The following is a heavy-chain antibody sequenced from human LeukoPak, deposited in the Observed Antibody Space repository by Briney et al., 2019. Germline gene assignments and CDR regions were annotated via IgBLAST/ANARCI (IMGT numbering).Heavy chain of an antibody. V-gene: IGHV4-34*01. Sequence: SETLSLTSAVYSGSFSGYYWSWIRHPPGKGLEWIGEVNQSGSTNYNPSLKSRVTISVDTSKNQFSLKLSSVTAADTAVYYCASHCGGGYFGYFQRWGRGTLVPVSS. J-gene: IGHJ1*01. CDR1: SGSFSGYY. D-gene: IGHD6-19*01. CDR2: VNQSGST. CDR3: ASHCGGGYFGYFQR.